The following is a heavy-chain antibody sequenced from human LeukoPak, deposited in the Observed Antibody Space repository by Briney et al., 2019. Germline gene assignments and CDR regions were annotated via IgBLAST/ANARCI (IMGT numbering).Heavy chain of an antibody. V-gene: IGHV4-34*01. CDR1: GGSFSGYY. J-gene: IGHJ4*02. Sequence: PSETLSLTCAVYGGSFSGYYWSWIRQPPGKGLEWIWEINHSGSTNYNPSLKSRVTISVDTSKNQFSLKLSSVTAADTAVYYCARHLFPSSGRDGYNLRYFDYWGQGTLVTVSS. CDR3: ARHLFPSSGRDGYNLRYFDY. D-gene: IGHD5-24*01. CDR2: INHSGST.